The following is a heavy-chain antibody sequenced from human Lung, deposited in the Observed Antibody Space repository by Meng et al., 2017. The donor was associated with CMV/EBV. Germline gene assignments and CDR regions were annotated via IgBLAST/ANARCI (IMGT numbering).Heavy chain of an antibody. CDR3: AGGLYDFWSGYYYYGMDV. CDR2: INPNSGGT. CDR1: GYTFTGYY. V-gene: IGHV1-2*02. D-gene: IGHD3-3*01. Sequence: ASXXVSXNASGYTFTGYYMHWVRQAPGQGLEWMGWINPNSGGTNYAQKFQGRVTMTRDTSISTAYMELSRLRSDDTAVYYCAGGLYDFWSGYYYYGMDVWGQGXTVTAS. J-gene: IGHJ6*02.